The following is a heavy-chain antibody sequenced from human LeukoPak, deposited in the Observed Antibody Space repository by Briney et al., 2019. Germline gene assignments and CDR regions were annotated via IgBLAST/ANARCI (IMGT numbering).Heavy chain of an antibody. J-gene: IGHJ4*02. CDR2: IYHSGST. CDR1: GYSISSGYY. CDR3: ARHGDTAMVKIDY. D-gene: IGHD5-18*01. V-gene: IGHV4-38-2*02. Sequence: SETLSLTCTVSGYSISSGYYWGWIRQPPGKGLEWIGSIYHSGSTYYNPSLKSRVTISVDTSKNQFSLKLSSVTAADTAVYYCARHGDTAMVKIDYWGQGTLVTVSS.